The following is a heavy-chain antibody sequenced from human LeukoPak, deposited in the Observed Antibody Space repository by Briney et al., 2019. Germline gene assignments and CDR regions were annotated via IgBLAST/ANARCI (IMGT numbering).Heavy chain of an antibody. D-gene: IGHD4-11*01. CDR3: AKDQGFTHSLDY. Sequence: SGGSLRLSCAASGFTFSSYAMSWVRQAPGKGLEWVSAISGSGGSTYYADSVKGRFTISRDNSKNTLYLQMNSLRAEDTAVYYCAKDQGFTHSLDYWGQGTLVTVSS. CDR2: ISGSGGST. V-gene: IGHV3-23*01. J-gene: IGHJ4*02. CDR1: GFTFSSYA.